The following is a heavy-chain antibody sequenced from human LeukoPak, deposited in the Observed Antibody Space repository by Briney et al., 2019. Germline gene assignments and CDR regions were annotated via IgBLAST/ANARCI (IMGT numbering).Heavy chain of an antibody. CDR3: AKFSPMAGITPYYYYGMDV. CDR1: GFTFSSYA. CDR2: ISGSGGST. V-gene: IGHV3-23*01. Sequence: GGSLRLSCAASGFTFSSYAMSWVRQAPGKGLEWVSAISGSGGSTYYADSVKGRFTISRDNSKNTLYLQMNSLRAEDTAVYYCAKFSPMAGITPYYYYGMDVWGQGTTVTVSS. D-gene: IGHD6-19*01. J-gene: IGHJ6*02.